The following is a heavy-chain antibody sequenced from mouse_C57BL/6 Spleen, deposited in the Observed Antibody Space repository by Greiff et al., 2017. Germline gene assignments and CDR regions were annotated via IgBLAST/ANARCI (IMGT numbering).Heavy chain of an antibody. V-gene: IGHV1-26*01. J-gene: IGHJ1*03. CDR1: GYTFTDYY. CDR3: ARRWYYGSTWYFDV. Sequence: QQQSGPELVKPGASVKISCKASGYTFTDYYMNWVKQSHGKSLEWIGDINPNNGGTSFNQKFKGKATLTVDKSSSKAYMELRSLTSEDSAVYYGARRWYYGSTWYFDVWGTGTTVTVSS. D-gene: IGHD1-1*01. CDR2: INPNNGGT.